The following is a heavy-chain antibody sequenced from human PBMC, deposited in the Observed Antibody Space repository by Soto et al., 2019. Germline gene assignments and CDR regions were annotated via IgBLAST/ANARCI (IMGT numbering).Heavy chain of an antibody. D-gene: IGHD3-10*01. J-gene: IGHJ5*02. CDR1: GYSFTSHY. CDR3: ARDQSWQGMVWWFDT. Sequence: ASVKVSCKAIGYSFTSHYMHWVRQAPGQGLEWMGTIYPGGVNIGYAQKFKGRVTMTKDTSTSTVYMELNSLTSEDTAVYYCARDQSWQGMVWWFDTWGQGTLVTVSS. CDR2: IYPGGVNI. V-gene: IGHV1-46*03.